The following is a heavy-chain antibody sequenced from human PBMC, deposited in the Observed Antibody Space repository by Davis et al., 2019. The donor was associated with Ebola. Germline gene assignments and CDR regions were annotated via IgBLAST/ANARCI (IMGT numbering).Heavy chain of an antibody. V-gene: IGHV4-59*01. CDR1: GGSISSYY. Sequence: SETLSLTCTVSGGSISSYYWSWIRQPPGKGLEWIGYIYYSGSTNYNPSLKSRVTISVDTSKNQFSLKLSSVTAADTAVYYCARGTMYSSGWYFDFWGQGTLVTVSS. D-gene: IGHD6-19*01. J-gene: IGHJ4*02. CDR3: ARGTMYSSGWYFDF. CDR2: IYYSGST.